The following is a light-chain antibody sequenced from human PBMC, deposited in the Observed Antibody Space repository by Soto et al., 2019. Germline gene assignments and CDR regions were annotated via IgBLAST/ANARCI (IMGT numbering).Light chain of an antibody. V-gene: IGKV1-13*02. CDR1: QDISSA. Sequence: AIQLTQSPSSLSASVGDRITITCRASQDISSAMAWYQQHPGKGPKLLIYSALNLESGVSSRFSGSGSGTDVTLTINSLQPEDFATYYCQQFNTYPVTFGQGTRLEVK. CDR3: QQFNTYPVT. CDR2: SAL. J-gene: IGKJ5*01.